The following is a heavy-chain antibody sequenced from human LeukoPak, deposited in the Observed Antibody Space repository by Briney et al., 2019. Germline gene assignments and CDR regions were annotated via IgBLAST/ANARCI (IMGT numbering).Heavy chain of an antibody. D-gene: IGHD3-22*01. V-gene: IGHV3-30-3*02. CDR1: GFTFSSYA. J-gene: IGHJ4*02. Sequence: GGSLRLSCAASGFTFSSYAMHWVRQAPGKGLEWVAVISYDGSNKYYADSVKGRFTISRDNSKNTLYLQMNSLRAEDTALYYCAKDPNYYDSSGSDYWGQGTLVTVSS. CDR2: ISYDGSNK. CDR3: AKDPNYYDSSGSDY.